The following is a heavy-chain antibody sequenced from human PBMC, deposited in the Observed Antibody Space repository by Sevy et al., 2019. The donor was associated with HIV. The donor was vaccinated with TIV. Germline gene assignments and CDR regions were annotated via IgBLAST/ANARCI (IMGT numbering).Heavy chain of an antibody. CDR1: GFTFSNYA. D-gene: IGHD6-13*01. Sequence: GGSLRLSCAASGFTFSNYAMNWVRQAPGKGLEWVSAISGSGGTTYYADSVKGRFTISRDNSKNTLYLQMSSLRAEDTAVYYCAKASTIAAAGGLFDCWGQGTLVTDSS. CDR3: AKASTIAAAGGLFDC. V-gene: IGHV3-23*01. CDR2: ISGSGGTT. J-gene: IGHJ4*02.